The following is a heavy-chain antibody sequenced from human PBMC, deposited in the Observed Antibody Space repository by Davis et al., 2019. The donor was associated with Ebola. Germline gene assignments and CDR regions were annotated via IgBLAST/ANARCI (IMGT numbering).Heavy chain of an antibody. CDR1: GGSSSSYY. V-gene: IGHV4-59*06. J-gene: IGHJ6*02. D-gene: IGHD5-18*01. CDR3: ARDVDTASTQYYYGMDV. CDR2: IYYSGST. Sequence: PSETLSLTCTVSGGSSSSYYWTWIRQHPGKGLEWIGYIYYSGSTYYNPSLKSRVTISVDTSKNQFSLKLSSVTAADTAVYYCARDVDTASTQYYYGMDVWGQGTTVTVSS.